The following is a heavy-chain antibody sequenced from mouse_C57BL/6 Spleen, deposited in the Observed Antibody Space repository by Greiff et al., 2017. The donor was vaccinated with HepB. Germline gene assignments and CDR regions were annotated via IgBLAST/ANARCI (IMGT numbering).Heavy chain of an antibody. J-gene: IGHJ3*01. CDR2: ISDGGSYT. CDR3: ARRGFAY. V-gene: IGHV5-4*03. CDR1: GFTFSSYA. Sequence: DVHLVESGGGLVKPGGSLKLSCAASGFTFSSYAMSWVRQTPEKRLEWVATISDGGSYTYYPDNVKGRFTISRDNAKNNLYLQMSHLKSEDTAMYYCARRGFAYWGQGTLVTVSA.